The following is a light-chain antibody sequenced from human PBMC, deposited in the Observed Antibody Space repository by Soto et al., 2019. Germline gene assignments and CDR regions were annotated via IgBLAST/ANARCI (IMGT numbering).Light chain of an antibody. CDR3: QHYNHSPAVT. CDR2: GAS. V-gene: IGKV3-15*01. CDR1: QSISSN. J-gene: IGKJ5*01. Sequence: EIVMTQSPATLSVSPGERATLSCRSSQSISSNLDWYQQRPGQPPQLLIYGASARATCIPARFSGSGSGTEFTLTISNVQSEDSTFYYCQHYNHSPAVTFGQGTRLEIK.